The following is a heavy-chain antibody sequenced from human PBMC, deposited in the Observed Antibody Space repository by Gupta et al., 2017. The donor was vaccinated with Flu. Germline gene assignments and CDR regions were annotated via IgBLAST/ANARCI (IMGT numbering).Heavy chain of an antibody. Sequence: QVQLVESGGGVVQPGRSLRLSCAAARFTFSSYGMHWVRQAPGKGLEWVAVIWYDGSNKYYADSVKDRFTISRDNSKNTLYLQMNSLRAEDTAVYYCARGRQAYCGDDCYFDYWGQGTLVTVSS. V-gene: IGHV3-33*01. CDR2: IWYDGSNK. D-gene: IGHD2-21*02. CDR3: ARGRQAYCGDDCYFDY. CDR1: RFTFSSYG. J-gene: IGHJ4*02.